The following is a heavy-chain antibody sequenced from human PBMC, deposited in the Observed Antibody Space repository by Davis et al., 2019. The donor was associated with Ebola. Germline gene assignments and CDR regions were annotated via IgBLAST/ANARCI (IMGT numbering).Heavy chain of an antibody. CDR1: GDSVSSGG. CDR3: ARGWLRAGMDV. Sequence: PSETLSLTCAISGDSVSSGGWNWIRQSPSRGLEWLGRTYYSSKWYNDYAVSVKSRITINPDTSKNQFSLQLNSVTPEDTALYYCARGWLRAGMDVWGEGTTVTVS. V-gene: IGHV6-1*01. CDR2: TYYSSKWYN. J-gene: IGHJ6*02. D-gene: IGHD5-18*01.